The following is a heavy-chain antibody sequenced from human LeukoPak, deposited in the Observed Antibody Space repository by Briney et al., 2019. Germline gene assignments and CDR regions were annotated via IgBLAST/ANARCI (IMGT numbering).Heavy chain of an antibody. D-gene: IGHD2-15*01. Sequence: SETLSLTCTVSGGSISSSSYYWGWIRQPPGKGLEWIGSIYYSGSTYYNPSLKSRVTISVDTSKNQFSLKLSSVTAADTAVYYCARRGGRGFFDYWGQGILVTVSS. CDR3: ARRGGRGFFDY. V-gene: IGHV4-39*01. J-gene: IGHJ4*02. CDR1: GGSISSSSYY. CDR2: IYYSGST.